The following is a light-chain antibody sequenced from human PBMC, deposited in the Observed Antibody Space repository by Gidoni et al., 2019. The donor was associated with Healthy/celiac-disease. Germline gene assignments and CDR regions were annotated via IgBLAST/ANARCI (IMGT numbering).Light chain of an antibody. V-gene: IGLV1-47*01. CDR1: SSNIGSNY. CDR3: AAWDDSLSGRV. CDR2: RNN. J-gene: IGLJ2*01. Sequence: QSVLTHPPSASGTPGQGVTISCSGSSSNIGSNYVYWYKQLPGTAPKLLIYRNNQRPSGVPDRFSGSKSGTSASLAISGLRSEDEADYYCAAWDDSLSGRVFGGGTKLTVL.